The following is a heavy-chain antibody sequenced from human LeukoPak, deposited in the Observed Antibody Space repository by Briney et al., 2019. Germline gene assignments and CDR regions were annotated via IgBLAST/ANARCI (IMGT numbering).Heavy chain of an antibody. Sequence: SVKVSCKASGGTFSSYAISWVRQAPGQGLEWMGGIIPIFGTANYAQKFQGRVTITADKSTSTAYMELSSLRSEDTAVYYCAREGRYYDFWSGLDRYYFDYWGQGTLVTVSS. D-gene: IGHD3-3*01. CDR2: IIPIFGTA. J-gene: IGHJ4*02. V-gene: IGHV1-69*06. CDR3: AREGRYYDFWSGLDRYYFDY. CDR1: GGTFSSYA.